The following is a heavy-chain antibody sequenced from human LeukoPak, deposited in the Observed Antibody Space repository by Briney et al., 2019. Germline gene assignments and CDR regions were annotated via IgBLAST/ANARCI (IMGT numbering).Heavy chain of an antibody. CDR1: GYTFTSYD. J-gene: IGHJ6*03. Sequence: ASVKVSCKASGYTFTSYDINWVRQATGQGLECMGWMNPNSGNTGYAQKFQGRVTITRNTSISTAYMELSSLRSEDTAVYYCAREYSSSWYPYYYYYYMDVWGKGTTVTVSS. CDR3: AREYSSSWYPYYYYYYMDV. D-gene: IGHD6-13*01. CDR2: MNPNSGNT. V-gene: IGHV1-8*01.